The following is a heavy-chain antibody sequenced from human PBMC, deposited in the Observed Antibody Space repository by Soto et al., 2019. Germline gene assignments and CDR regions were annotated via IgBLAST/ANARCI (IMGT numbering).Heavy chain of an antibody. V-gene: IGHV4-30-2*01. CDR2: VTHSGTA. Sequence: PSGTLSLTCAVSCGSIDSGAFSLSWIRQPPGKGLEWIGYVTHSGTAYSIPSLNGRLTLSVDSSQTQFSLKLTSVTAADSAFYYCARIHWAQSSLDYWGRGILVTSPQ. D-gene: IGHD6-19*01. CDR1: CGSIDSGAFS. J-gene: IGHJ4*02. CDR3: ARIHWAQSSLDY.